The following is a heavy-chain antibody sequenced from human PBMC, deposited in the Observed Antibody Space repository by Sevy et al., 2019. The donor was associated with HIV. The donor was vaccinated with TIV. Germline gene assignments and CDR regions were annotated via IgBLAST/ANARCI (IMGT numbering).Heavy chain of an antibody. CDR3: AGSPTTVTTSGGGAPAY. V-gene: IGHV3-21*01. Sequence: GGSLRLSCAASGFTFSSYSMNWVRQAPGKGLEWVSSISSSSSYIYYADSVKGRFTISRDNAKNSLYLQMNSLRAEDTAGYYCAGSPTTVTTSGGGAPAYWGQGTLVTVSS. D-gene: IGHD4-4*01. CDR1: GFTFSSYS. CDR2: ISSSSSYI. J-gene: IGHJ4*02.